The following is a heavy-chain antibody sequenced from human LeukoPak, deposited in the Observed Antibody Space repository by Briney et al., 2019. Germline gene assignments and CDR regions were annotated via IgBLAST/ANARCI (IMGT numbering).Heavy chain of an antibody. V-gene: IGHV4-39*07. CDR2: LYYSGST. D-gene: IGHD3-22*01. Sequence: SETLSLTCSVSGGSISVTTYYWGWIRHPPGKGLEWIGSLYYSGSTYYNPSLKSRVTISIDTSKNHFSLKLSSVTAADTAVYYCTRGSIAYYYMDVWGKGTTVTISS. J-gene: IGHJ6*03. CDR1: GGSISVTTYY. CDR3: TRGSIAYYYMDV.